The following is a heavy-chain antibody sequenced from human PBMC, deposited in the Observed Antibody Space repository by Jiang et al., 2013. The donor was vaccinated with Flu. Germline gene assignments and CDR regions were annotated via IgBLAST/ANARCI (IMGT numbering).Heavy chain of an antibody. CDR1: GFTFSSYA. CDR3: AKVGWGGDIRSSWLNAFDI. V-gene: IGHV3-23*01. Sequence: QLLESGGGLVPAWGSLRLSCAASGFTFSSYAMSWVRQAPGKGLEWVSLISGSGGSTYYGDSVKGRFTISRDNSKNTLYLQMNSLRAEDTAVYYCAKVGWGGDIRSSWLNAFDIWGQGTMVTVSS. J-gene: IGHJ3*02. CDR2: ISGSGGST. D-gene: IGHD2-21*01.